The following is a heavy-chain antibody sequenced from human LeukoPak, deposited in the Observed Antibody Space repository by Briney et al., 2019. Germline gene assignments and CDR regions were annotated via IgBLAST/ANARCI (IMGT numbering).Heavy chain of an antibody. CDR1: GFTFSSYW. V-gene: IGHV3-74*01. CDR2: INTDGSST. Sequence: GGSLRLSCAASGFTFSSYWMHWVRQAPGKGLVWVSRINTDGSSTNCADSVKGRFTISRDNAKNTLYLQMNSLRAEDTAVYYCASVRYCSSSSCYSWFDPWGRGTLVTVSS. CDR3: ASVRYCSSSSCYSWFDP. J-gene: IGHJ5*02. D-gene: IGHD2-2*02.